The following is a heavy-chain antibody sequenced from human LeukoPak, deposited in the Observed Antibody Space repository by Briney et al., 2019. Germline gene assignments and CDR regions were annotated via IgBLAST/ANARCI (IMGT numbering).Heavy chain of an antibody. CDR1: GFTFSSYA. J-gene: IGHJ6*04. CDR2: ISYDGSNK. V-gene: IGHV3-30*04. D-gene: IGHD2-2*03. CDR3: AREILDIVVVPAAMMDYYYYGMDV. Sequence: GGSLRLSCAASGFTFSSYAMHWVRQAPGKGLEWVAVISYDGSNKYYADSVKGRFIISRDNSKNTLYLQMNSLRAEDTAVYYCAREILDIVVVPAAMMDYYYYGMDVWGKGTTVTVSS.